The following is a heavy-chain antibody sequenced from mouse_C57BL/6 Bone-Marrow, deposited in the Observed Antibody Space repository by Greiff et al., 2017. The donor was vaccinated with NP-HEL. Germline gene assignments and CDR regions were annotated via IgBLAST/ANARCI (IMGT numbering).Heavy chain of an antibody. D-gene: IGHD1-1*01. CDR3: AREDYYGSSSYYFDY. CDR1: GYTFTSYG. V-gene: IGHV1-81*01. Sequence: QVQLKQSGAELARPGASVKLSCKASGYTFTSYGISWVKQRTGQGLEWIGEIYPRSGNTYYNEKFKGKATLTADKSSSTAYMELHSLTSEDSAVYFCAREDYYGSSSYYFDYWGQGTTLTVSS. CDR2: IYPRSGNT. J-gene: IGHJ2*01.